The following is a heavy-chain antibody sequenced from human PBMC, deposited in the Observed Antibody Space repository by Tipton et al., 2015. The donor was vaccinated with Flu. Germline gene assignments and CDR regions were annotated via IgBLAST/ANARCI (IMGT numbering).Heavy chain of an antibody. CDR3: ARDVRGCTNGVCYPQ. J-gene: IGHJ3*01. CDR1: GGSISSGSYY. D-gene: IGHD2-8*01. V-gene: IGHV4-61*02. Sequence: TLSLTCTVSGGSISSGSYYWSWIRQPAGKGLEWIGRIYTSGSTNYNPSLKSRVPISVDTSKNQFSLKLSSVTAADTAVYYCARDVRGCTNGVCYPQWGQGTMVTVSS. CDR2: IYTSGST.